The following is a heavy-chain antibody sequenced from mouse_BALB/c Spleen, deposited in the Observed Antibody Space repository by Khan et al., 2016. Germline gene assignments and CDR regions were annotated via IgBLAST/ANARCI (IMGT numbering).Heavy chain of an antibody. D-gene: IGHD2-1*01. Sequence: EVELVESGGGLVQPGGSLKLSCAAAGFTFSSYGMSWVRQTPDKRLELVATINSNGGSTYYPDSVKGRFTISRDNAKNTLYLQMSSLKSEDTAMXYSARDGYYGNYFDYWGQGTTLTVSS. V-gene: IGHV5-6-3*01. CDR2: INSNGGST. CDR3: ARDGYYGNYFDY. CDR1: GFTFSSYG. J-gene: IGHJ2*01.